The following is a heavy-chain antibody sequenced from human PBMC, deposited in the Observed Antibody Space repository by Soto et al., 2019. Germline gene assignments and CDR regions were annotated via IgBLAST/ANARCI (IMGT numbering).Heavy chain of an antibody. CDR2: MNPHSGHT. V-gene: IGHV1-8*01. Sequence: QVQLVQSGAEVKKPGASVKVSCKASGYTFTSHDLNWMRQATGQGLEWMGWMNPHSGHTNYAQKFQGRVTMTRDTSISTAYMELTSLRSEDTAVYYCASDMSTTWGQGPLVTVSS. CDR3: ASDMSTT. J-gene: IGHJ5*02. D-gene: IGHD2-2*01. CDR1: GYTFTSHD.